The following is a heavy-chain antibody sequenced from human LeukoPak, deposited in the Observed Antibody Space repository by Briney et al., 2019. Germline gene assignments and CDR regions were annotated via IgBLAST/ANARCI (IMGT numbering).Heavy chain of an antibody. Sequence: GGSLRLSCEASGFTFSGSAMHWVRQASGKGLEWVGRITSKANSYATTYAASLKGRFTISRDDSKNTAYLQMNSLKTEDTAVYYCIRQSPFLERDYWGQGTLVTVSS. CDR1: GFTFSGSA. CDR3: IRQSPFLERDY. D-gene: IGHD3-3*02. CDR2: ITSKANSYAT. V-gene: IGHV3-73*01. J-gene: IGHJ4*02.